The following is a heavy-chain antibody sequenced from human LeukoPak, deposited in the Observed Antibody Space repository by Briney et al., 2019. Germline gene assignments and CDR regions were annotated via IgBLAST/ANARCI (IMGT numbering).Heavy chain of an antibody. CDR1: GLTFSGYG. D-gene: IGHD2-2*01. CDR2: IRYDGSNK. CDR3: AKGVIVVVPAAIDY. V-gene: IGHV3-30*02. J-gene: IGHJ4*02. Sequence: PGGSLRLSCAASGLTFSGYGMHWVRQAPGKGLEWVAFIRYDGSNKYYADSVKGRFTISRDNSKNTLYLQMNSLRAEDTAVYYCAKGVIVVVPAAIDYWGQGTLVTVSS.